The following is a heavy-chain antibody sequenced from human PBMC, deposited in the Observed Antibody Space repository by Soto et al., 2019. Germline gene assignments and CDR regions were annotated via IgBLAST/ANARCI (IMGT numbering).Heavy chain of an antibody. CDR1: GLSVSSNY. CDR2: IYRGGGK. D-gene: IGHD5-18*01. Sequence: EVQLVESGGGLMQPGGSLRLSCAASGLSVSSNYMTWVRQAPGKGLEWISIIYRGGGKYYADSLKGRVLISRDDSKNTVYLQINNFGAGDTALYYCARRDDSETFDIWGQGTMVTVSS. V-gene: IGHV3-53*01. J-gene: IGHJ3*02. CDR3: ARRDDSETFDI.